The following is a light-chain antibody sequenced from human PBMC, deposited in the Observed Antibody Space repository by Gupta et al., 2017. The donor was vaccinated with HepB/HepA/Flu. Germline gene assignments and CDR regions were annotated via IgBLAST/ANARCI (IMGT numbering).Light chain of an antibody. V-gene: IGLV1-44*01. CDR1: SSTNGRNT. Sequence: QSVLTPPPTASGTPGQRVTTSCSGSSSTNGRNTVNWYQQLPGTAPNLLIFSNNQRPSGVPDRFSGSKSGTSAALAISGRQSEDEADYDGSAWDDSLNGFVVFGGGTKLTVI. CDR3: SAWDDSLNGFVV. CDR2: SNN. J-gene: IGLJ2*01.